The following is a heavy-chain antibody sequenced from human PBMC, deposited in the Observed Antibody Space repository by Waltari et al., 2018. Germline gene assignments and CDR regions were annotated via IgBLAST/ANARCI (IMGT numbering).Heavy chain of an antibody. CDR2: FYTGGTT. Sequence: QLQLQESGPGLVKPSETLSLTCTVSRSSIRNNNYYWGWVRQPPGKGLVWMGSFYTGGTTYYSPSLKSRVTISVDTSNNQFSLKLNSVTAADTAVYYCVRGYPDIVATISDYWGQGTLVIVSS. V-gene: IGHV4-39*07. CDR1: RSSIRNNNYY. CDR3: VRGYPDIVATISDY. J-gene: IGHJ4*02. D-gene: IGHD5-12*01.